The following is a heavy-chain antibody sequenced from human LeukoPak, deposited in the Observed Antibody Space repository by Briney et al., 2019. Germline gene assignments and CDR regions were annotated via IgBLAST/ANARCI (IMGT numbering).Heavy chain of an antibody. CDR3: ASAHVAVTGLDY. Sequence: AASVKVSCKASGGTFSSYAISWVRQAPGQGLEWMGGINTGNGNTKYSQKFQGRVTITRDTSASTAYMELSSLISEDTAVFYCASAHVAVTGLDYWGQGTLVTVSS. V-gene: IGHV1-3*04. CDR2: INTGNGNT. D-gene: IGHD6-19*01. J-gene: IGHJ4*02. CDR1: GGTFSSYA.